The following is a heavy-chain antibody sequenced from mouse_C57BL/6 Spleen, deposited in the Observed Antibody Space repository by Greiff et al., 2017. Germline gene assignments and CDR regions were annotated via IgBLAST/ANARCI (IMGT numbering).Heavy chain of an antibody. J-gene: IGHJ4*01. CDR1: GYTFTDYN. D-gene: IGHD2-3*01. CDR3: ARPLYDGYLYYAMDY. V-gene: IGHV1-22*01. Sequence: EVKLQESGPELVKPGASVKMSCKASGYTFTDYNMHWVKQSHGKSLEWIGYINPNNGGTSYTQKFKGTATLTVNKSSSTAYMELRSLTSEDSAVYYCARPLYDGYLYYAMDYWGQGTSVTVSA. CDR2: INPNNGGT.